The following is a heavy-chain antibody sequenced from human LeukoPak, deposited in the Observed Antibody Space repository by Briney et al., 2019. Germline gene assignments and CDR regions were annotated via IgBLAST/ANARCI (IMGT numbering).Heavy chain of an antibody. D-gene: IGHD5-18*01. CDR2: IGTAGDT. J-gene: IGHJ2*01. V-gene: IGHV3-13*01. Sequence: GGSLRLSCAASGFTFSSYDMHWVRQATGKGLEWVSAIGTAGDTYYPGSVKGRFTISRENAKNSLYLQMNSLRAGDTAVYYCARVSHRDTSWYFDLWGRGTLVTVSP. CDR3: ARVSHRDTSWYFDL. CDR1: GFTFSSYD.